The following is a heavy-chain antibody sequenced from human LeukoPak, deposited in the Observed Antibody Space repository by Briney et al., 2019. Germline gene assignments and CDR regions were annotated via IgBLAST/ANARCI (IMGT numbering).Heavy chain of an antibody. CDR3: AKSYYYDSSGYQGVFDY. CDR1: GFTFSSYE. V-gene: IGHV3-48*03. CDR2: ISSSGSTI. J-gene: IGHJ4*02. D-gene: IGHD3-22*01. Sequence: PGGSLRLSCAASGFTFSSYEMNWVRQAPGKGLEWVSYISSSGSTIYYADSVKGRFTISRDNAKNSLYLQMDSLRSEDTAVYYCAKSYYYDSSGYQGVFDYWGQGTLVTVSS.